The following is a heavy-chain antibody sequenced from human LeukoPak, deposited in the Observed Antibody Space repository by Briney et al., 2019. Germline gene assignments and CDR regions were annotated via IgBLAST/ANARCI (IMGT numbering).Heavy chain of an antibody. D-gene: IGHD1-26*01. CDR2: ISSSSSYI. V-gene: IGHV3-21*01. CDR3: ARDMEARELIAIDY. J-gene: IGHJ4*02. CDR1: GLSFSNAW. Sequence: PGGSLRLSCAASGLSFSNAWMNWVRQAPGKGLEWVSSISSSSSYIYYADSVKGRFTISRDNAKNSLYLQMNSLRAEDTAVYYCARDMEARELIAIDYWGQGTLVTVSS.